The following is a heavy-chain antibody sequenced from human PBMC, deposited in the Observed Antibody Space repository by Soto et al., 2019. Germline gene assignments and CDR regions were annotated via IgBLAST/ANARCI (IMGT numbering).Heavy chain of an antibody. V-gene: IGHV3-33*01. CDR2: IWYDGSNK. CDR3: ARIVDADYYGMDV. Sequence: QVQLVESGGGVVQPGRSLRLSCAASGFTFSSYGMHWVRQAPGKGLEWVAVIWYDGSNKYYADSVKGRFTISRDNSKNTLYLQMNSLRAEDTAVYYWARIVDADYYGMDVWGHGTTVTVSS. CDR1: GFTFSSYG. D-gene: IGHD3-22*01. J-gene: IGHJ6*02.